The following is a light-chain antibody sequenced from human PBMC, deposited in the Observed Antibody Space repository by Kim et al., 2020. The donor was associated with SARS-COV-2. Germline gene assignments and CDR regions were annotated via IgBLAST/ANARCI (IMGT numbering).Light chain of an antibody. CDR2: GGA. V-gene: IGKV3-20*01. J-gene: IGKJ2*03. Sequence: LAPGERATLSCRASQSSSSSYLGWYQQKPGQAPRVLIYGGASRANGIPDRFSGSGAGTDFTLTISRLEPEDFAVYYCQQYGSAPYSFGQGTKLEI. CDR3: QQYGSAPYS. CDR1: QSSSSSY.